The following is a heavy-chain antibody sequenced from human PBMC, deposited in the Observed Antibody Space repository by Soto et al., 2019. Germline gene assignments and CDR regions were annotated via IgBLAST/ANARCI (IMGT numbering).Heavy chain of an antibody. J-gene: IGHJ5*02. CDR1: GGSISSGGYS. V-gene: IGHV4-31*03. Sequence: QVQLQESGPGLVKPSQTLSLTCTVSGGSISSGGYSWSWIRRHPGKALEWIGYIYYSGSTYYNPSLKSRVTISVDTSKNQFSLKLSSVTAADTAVYYCARYDGDRVGWFDPWGQGTLVTVSS. CDR2: IYYSGST. CDR3: ARYDGDRVGWFDP. D-gene: IGHD2-21*02.